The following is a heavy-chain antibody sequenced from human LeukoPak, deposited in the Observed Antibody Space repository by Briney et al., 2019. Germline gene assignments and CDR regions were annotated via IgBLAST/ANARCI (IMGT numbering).Heavy chain of an antibody. J-gene: IGHJ4*02. CDR2: ISSSSSHI. CDR1: GFTFSSYS. Sequence: PGGSLRLSCAASGFTFSSYSMNWVRQAPGKGLEWVSSISSSSSHIYYADSVKGRFTISRDNAENSLYLQMNSLRAEDTAVYYCARADWDTAMIDYWGQGTLVTVSS. D-gene: IGHD5-18*01. V-gene: IGHV3-21*01. CDR3: ARADWDTAMIDY.